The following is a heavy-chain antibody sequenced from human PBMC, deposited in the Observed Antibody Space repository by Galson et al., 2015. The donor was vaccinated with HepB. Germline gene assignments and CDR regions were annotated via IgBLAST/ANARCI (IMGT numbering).Heavy chain of an antibody. CDR2: LRTNGDTI. CDR3: ATTKFGSGAYWTFDI. D-gene: IGHD4/OR15-4a*01. V-gene: IGHV3-48*04. Sequence: SLRLSCAPSDSTFSSCTLNWVRQTPGKGLQWVSYLRTNGDTIHYADSVKGRFTIARDNAKNTMWLQMNSLRAEDTAVYYCATTKFGSGAYWTFDIWGQGTLVTVSS. CDR1: DSTFSSCT. J-gene: IGHJ3*02.